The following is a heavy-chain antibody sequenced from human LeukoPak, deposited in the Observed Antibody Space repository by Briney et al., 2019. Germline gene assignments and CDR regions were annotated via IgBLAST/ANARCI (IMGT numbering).Heavy chain of an antibody. V-gene: IGHV3-30-3*01. J-gene: IGHJ4*02. CDR2: ISYDGSNK. D-gene: IGHD4-23*01. CDR1: GFIFSSYA. Sequence: PGGSLRLSCAAPGFIFSSYAMHWVRQAPGKGLEWVAVISYDGSNKYYADSVKGRFTISRDNSKISLSLQMNSLRGEDTAVHYCARDLAPYGGNYYFDNWGQGTRVTVSS. CDR3: ARDLAPYGGNYYFDN.